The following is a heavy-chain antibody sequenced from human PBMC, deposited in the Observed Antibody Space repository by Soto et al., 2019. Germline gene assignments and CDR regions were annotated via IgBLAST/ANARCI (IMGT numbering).Heavy chain of an antibody. CDR3: ASLSYYYGSGSYPDY. CDR1: GGSFSGYY. D-gene: IGHD3-10*01. Sequence: SETLSLTCAVYGGSFSGYYWSWIRQPPGKGLEWIGEINHSGSTIYNPSLKSRVTISVDTSKNQFSLKLISVTAADTAVYYCASLSYYYGSGSYPDYWGQGTLVTVSS. J-gene: IGHJ4*02. CDR2: INHSGST. V-gene: IGHV4-34*01.